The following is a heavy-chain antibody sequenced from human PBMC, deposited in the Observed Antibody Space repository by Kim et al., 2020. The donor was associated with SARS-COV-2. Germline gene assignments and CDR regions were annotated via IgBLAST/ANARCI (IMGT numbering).Heavy chain of an antibody. V-gene: IGHV4-39*07. CDR3: ARDDLTGPQGSYYYGM. CDR2: IYYSGST. D-gene: IGHD1-20*01. CDR1: GGSISSSSYY. Sequence: SETLSLTCTVSGGSISSSSYYWGWIRQPPEKGLEWIGSIYYSGSTYYNPSLKSRVTISVDTSKNQFSLKLSSVTAADTAVYYCARDDLTGPQGSYYYGM. J-gene: IGHJ6*01.